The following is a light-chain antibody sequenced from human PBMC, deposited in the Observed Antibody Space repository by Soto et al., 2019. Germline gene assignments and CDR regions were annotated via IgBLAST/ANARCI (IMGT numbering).Light chain of an antibody. J-gene: IGKJ3*01. Sequence: LNQPPSSLSASVGDRAIMTCRASQGISSYLAWYQQKPGKAPTLLIYAASSLETGVPSRFSGSGSGTDFTLTISSRQPEDFATYYCQQLNSYPFTFGPGTKVDIK. V-gene: IGKV1-9*01. CDR3: QQLNSYPFT. CDR2: AAS. CDR1: QGISSY.